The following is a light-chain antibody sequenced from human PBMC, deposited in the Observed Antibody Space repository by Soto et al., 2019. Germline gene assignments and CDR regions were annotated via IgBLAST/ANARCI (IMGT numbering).Light chain of an antibody. CDR2: GAS. CDR3: QQYNNWPPIT. V-gene: IGKV3-15*01. J-gene: IGKJ5*01. Sequence: EIVMTRSPATLSVSPGARATLSCRASQSVSSNLAWYQQTPGQAPSLLLYGASARATGIPARFSGSGSGTEFTLTISSLQSEDFAVYYCQQYNNWPPITFDQVTRLEIK. CDR1: QSVSSN.